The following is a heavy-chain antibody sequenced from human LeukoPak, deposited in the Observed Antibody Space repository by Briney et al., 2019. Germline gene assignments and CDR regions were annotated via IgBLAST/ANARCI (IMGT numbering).Heavy chain of an antibody. J-gene: IGHJ4*02. CDR3: AREAYCGGDCYSGFDY. CDR1: GGSISSYF. V-gene: IGHV4-59*01. CDR2: IYDSGST. D-gene: IGHD2-21*02. Sequence: SETLSLTCTVSGGSISSYFWSWIRQPPGKGLEWIGYIYDSGSTNYNPSLKSRVTISVDTSKNRFSLKLSSVTAADTAVYYCAREAYCGGDCYSGFDYWGQGALVTVSS.